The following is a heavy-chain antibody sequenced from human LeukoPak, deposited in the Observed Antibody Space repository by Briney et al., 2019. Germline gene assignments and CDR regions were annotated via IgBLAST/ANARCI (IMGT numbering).Heavy chain of an antibody. Sequence: SETLSLTCTVSGGSISSGGYYWSWIRQLPGKGLEWIGYIYYSGSTYYNPSLKSRVTISVDTSKNQFSLKLSSVTAADTAVYYCARAYYDFWSGYYWFDPWGQGTLVTVSS. CDR3: ARAYYDFWSGYYWFDP. CDR2: IYYSGST. J-gene: IGHJ5*02. CDR1: GGSISSGGYY. V-gene: IGHV4-31*03. D-gene: IGHD3-3*01.